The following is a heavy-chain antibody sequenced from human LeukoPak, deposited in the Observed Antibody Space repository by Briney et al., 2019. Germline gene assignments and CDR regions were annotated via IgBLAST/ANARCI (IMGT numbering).Heavy chain of an antibody. Sequence: SLRLSCAASGFTFDDYAMHWVRQAPGKGLEWVSGISWNSGSIGYADSVKGRFTISRDNAKNSLYLQMNSLRAEDTALYYCAKASSSWDQYYFDYWGQGTLVTVSS. CDR3: AKASSSWDQYYFDY. V-gene: IGHV3-9*01. CDR2: ISWNSGSI. D-gene: IGHD6-13*01. J-gene: IGHJ4*02. CDR1: GFTFDDYA.